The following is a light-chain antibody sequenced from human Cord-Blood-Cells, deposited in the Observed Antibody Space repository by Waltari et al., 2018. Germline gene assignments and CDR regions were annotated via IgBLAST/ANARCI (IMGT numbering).Light chain of an antibody. Sequence: IQMPQSPSSLSASVGDRVTITCQASQDISNYLNWYQQKPGKAPKPLIYDASNLETGVPSRFSGSGSGTDFTFTISSLQHEDIATYYCQQYYNRPLTFGGGTKVEIK. J-gene: IGKJ4*01. CDR2: DAS. CDR3: QQYYNRPLT. CDR1: QDISNY. V-gene: IGKV1-33*01.